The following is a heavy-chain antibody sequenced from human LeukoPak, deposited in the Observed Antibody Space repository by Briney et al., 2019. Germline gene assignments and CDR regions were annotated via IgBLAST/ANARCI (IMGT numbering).Heavy chain of an antibody. Sequence: SETLSLTCAVYGGSFSGYYWSWIRQPPGKGLEWIGEINHSGSTNYNPSLKSRVTISVDTSKNQFSLKLSSVTAADTAVYYCARRTGYDYVWGKFDYWGQGTLVTVSS. D-gene: IGHD3-16*01. CDR3: ARRTGYDYVWGKFDY. CDR1: GGSFSGYY. V-gene: IGHV4-34*01. J-gene: IGHJ4*02. CDR2: INHSGST.